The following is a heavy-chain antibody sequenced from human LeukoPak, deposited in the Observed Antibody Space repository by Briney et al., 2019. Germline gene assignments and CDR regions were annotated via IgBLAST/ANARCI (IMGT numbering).Heavy chain of an antibody. J-gene: IGHJ2*01. V-gene: IGHV3-21*04. Sequence: GGSLRLSCAASGFTFSSYSMNWIRQAPEKGLEWVSSISSSSSYIYYADSVKGRFTISRDNAKNSLYLQMNSLRAEDTAVYYCARWDSSGYYYVHWYFDLWGRGTPVTVSS. D-gene: IGHD3-22*01. CDR1: GFTFSSYS. CDR3: ARWDSSGYYYVHWYFDL. CDR2: ISSSSSYI.